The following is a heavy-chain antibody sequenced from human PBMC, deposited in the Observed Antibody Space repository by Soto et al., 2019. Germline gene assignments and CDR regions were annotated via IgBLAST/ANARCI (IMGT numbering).Heavy chain of an antibody. J-gene: IGHJ5*02. D-gene: IGHD6-13*01. CDR3: VRGGWSSSGGIAAS. Sequence: PGGSLRLSCAASGFTFSDCYMSWIRQAPGKGLEWVSYISGSGASIYYADSVKGRFTISRDNAENSLSLQMNSLRAEDTAVYYCVRGGWSSSGGIAASWGQGTLVTVSS. CDR1: GFTFSDCY. V-gene: IGHV3-11*01. CDR2: ISGSGASI.